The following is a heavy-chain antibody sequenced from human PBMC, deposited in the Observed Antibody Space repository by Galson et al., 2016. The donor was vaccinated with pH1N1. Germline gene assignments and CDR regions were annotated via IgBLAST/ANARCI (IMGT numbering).Heavy chain of an antibody. D-gene: IGHD3-22*01. Sequence: CAISGDSVSSNSAAWNWIRQSPSRGLEWLGRTYYRSKWYNDYAVSVKSRITINPDTSKNQFSLQLNSVTPEDTAVYYCARGGFYYDSSGPPYGMDVWGQGTTVTVSS. J-gene: IGHJ6*02. CDR1: GDSVSSNSAA. CDR3: ARGGFYYDSSGPPYGMDV. V-gene: IGHV6-1*01. CDR2: TYYRSKWYN.